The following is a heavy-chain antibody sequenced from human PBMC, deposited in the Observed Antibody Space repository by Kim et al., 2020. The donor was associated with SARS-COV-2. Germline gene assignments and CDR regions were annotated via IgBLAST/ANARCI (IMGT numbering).Heavy chain of an antibody. Sequence: ASVKVSCKTSGYTFTASAINWVRQAPGQGLEWMGWINTKTGSPNYAQGFTGRFVFSVDTSVNTAYLEISPLGPEDTAVYYCARIRAAWPDYWGQGTLVTV. CDR3: ARIRAAWPDY. V-gene: IGHV7-4-1*02. CDR1: GYTFTASA. J-gene: IGHJ4*02. CDR2: INTKTGSP.